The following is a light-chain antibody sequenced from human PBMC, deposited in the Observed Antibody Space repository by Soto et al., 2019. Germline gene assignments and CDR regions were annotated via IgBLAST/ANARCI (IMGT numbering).Light chain of an antibody. CDR1: VIGSIS. CDR2: DDS. V-gene: IGLV3-21*02. Sequence: SYELTQPPSVSVAPGQTASITCGGNVIGSISVHWYQQKPGQAPVLVVFDDSDRPSGIPEGFSGSNSRNTATLTISRVEAGDEADYYCQVWDSSSDHVIFGGGTQLTVL. J-gene: IGLJ2*01. CDR3: QVWDSSSDHVI.